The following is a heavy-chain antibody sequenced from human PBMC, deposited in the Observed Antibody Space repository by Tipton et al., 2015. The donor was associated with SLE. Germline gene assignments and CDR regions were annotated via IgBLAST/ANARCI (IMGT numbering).Heavy chain of an antibody. J-gene: IGHJ6*02. Sequence: YGGSNQSHADSVKGRFTISRDSSKNALFLQMKSLRAEDTAVYYCAGQLSYYYGMDVWGQGTTVTVSS. V-gene: IGHV3-30*07. D-gene: IGHD6-6*01. CDR3: AGQLSYYYGMDV. CDR2: YGGSNQ.